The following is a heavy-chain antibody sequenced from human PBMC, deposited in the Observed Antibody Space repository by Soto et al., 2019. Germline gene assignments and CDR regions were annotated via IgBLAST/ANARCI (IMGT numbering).Heavy chain of an antibody. CDR2: IVPIFGTT. CDR1: GGTFSNYA. Sequence: QVQLVQSGAEVKKPGSSVKVSCKVSGGTFSNYAIDWVRLAPGHGLEWMGGIVPIFGTTYYTQKFHGRATMTADDSTTTAYLEMSSLRSEDTAIYYCARVEAVAGLYNYHGLDVWGQGTAVTVSS. D-gene: IGHD6-19*01. V-gene: IGHV1-69*12. J-gene: IGHJ6*02. CDR3: ARVEAVAGLYNYHGLDV.